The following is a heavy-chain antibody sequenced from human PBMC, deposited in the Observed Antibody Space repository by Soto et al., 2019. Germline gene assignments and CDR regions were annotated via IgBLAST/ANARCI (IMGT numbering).Heavy chain of an antibody. J-gene: IGHJ4*02. CDR3: ARRDQGTRTDEDY. CDR2: IYYSGST. D-gene: IGHD2-21*01. Sequence: QLQLQESGPGLVKPSETLSLTCTVSGGSISSSRYYWGWIRQPPGKGLEWIGSIYYSGSTYYNPSLKSRVTISVDTSKNQFSLKLSSVTAADTAVYYCARRDQGTRTDEDYWGQGTLVTVSS. V-gene: IGHV4-39*01. CDR1: GGSISSSRYY.